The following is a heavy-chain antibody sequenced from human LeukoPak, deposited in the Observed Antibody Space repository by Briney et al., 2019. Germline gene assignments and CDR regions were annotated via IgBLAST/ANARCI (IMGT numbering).Heavy chain of an antibody. J-gene: IGHJ5*02. Sequence: SETLSLTCTVSGGSISSYYWSWMRQPPGKGLEWIGRVYYSGRTNYNPSLKSRVTISVDTSKTKFSLKLISVTAAETAVYYCARGGFGSSSWYFELDPWGQGTLVTVSS. CDR2: VYYSGRT. V-gene: IGHV4-59*01. D-gene: IGHD6-13*01. CDR3: ARGGFGSSSWYFELDP. CDR1: GGSISSYY.